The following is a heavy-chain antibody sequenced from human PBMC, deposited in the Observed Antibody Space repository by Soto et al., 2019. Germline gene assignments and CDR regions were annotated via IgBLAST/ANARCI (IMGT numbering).Heavy chain of an antibody. CDR2: IKQAGREK. J-gene: IGHJ4*02. V-gene: IGHV3-7*01. CDR3: ARQGRQWLALTY. CDR1: GFTFSSYW. Sequence: EVQLVESGGGLVQPGGSLRLSCAASGFTFSSYWMSWVRQAPGKGLEWVANIKQAGREKYHVDSVKGRFTISRDNAKNSLYLQMNSLGAEDTAVYFCARQGRQWLALTYWGQGTLVTVSS. D-gene: IGHD6-19*01.